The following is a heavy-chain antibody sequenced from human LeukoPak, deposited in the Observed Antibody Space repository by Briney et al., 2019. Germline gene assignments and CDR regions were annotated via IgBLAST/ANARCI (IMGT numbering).Heavy chain of an antibody. V-gene: IGHV4-39*01. CDR3: ARGRITIFGVVSSFDY. CDR2: IYYSGST. J-gene: IGHJ4*02. D-gene: IGHD3-3*01. CDR1: GFTFSSYA. Sequence: GSLRLSCAASGFTFSSYAMSWVRQAPGKGLEWIGSIYYSGSTYYNPSLKSRVTISVDTSKNQFSLKLSSVTAADTAVYYCARGRITIFGVVSSFDYWGQGTLVTVSS.